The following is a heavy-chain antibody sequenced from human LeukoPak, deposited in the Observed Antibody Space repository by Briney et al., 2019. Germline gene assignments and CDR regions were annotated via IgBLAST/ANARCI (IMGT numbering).Heavy chain of an antibody. J-gene: IGHJ6*02. D-gene: IGHD4-17*01. V-gene: IGHV3-20*04. CDR2: INWNGGST. Sequence: GGSLRLSCAASGFTFDDYGMSCVRQAPGKGLEWVSGINWNGGSTGYADSVKGRFTISRDNAKNSLYLQMNSLRAEDTASYYCARDSTTVTTKYYYGMDVWGQGTTVTVPS. CDR1: GFTFDDYG. CDR3: ARDSTTVTTKYYYGMDV.